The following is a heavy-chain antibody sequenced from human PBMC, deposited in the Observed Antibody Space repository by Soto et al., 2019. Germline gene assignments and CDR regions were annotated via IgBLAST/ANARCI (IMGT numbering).Heavy chain of an antibody. D-gene: IGHD1-26*01. CDR3: AGLLGAKDSGSQS. V-gene: IGHV1-69*02. Sequence: QVQLVQSGAEVKKPGSSVKVSCKASGGTFSSYTISWVRQAPGQGLEWMGRIIPILGIANYAQKFKGRVTNTPDKATTTAYMELSTLRSEATAVYGCAGLLGAKDSGSQSGGRGTLVTVSS. J-gene: IGHJ4*02. CDR2: IIPILGIA. CDR1: GGTFSSYT.